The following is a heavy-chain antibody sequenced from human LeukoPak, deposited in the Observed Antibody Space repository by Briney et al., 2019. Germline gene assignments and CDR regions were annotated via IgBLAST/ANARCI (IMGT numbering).Heavy chain of an antibody. Sequence: SETLSLTCTVSGGSISSSGYYWGWIRQPPGKGLEWIGSIYHSGSTYYNPSLKSRVTISVDTSKNQFSLKLSSVTAADTAVYYCARDDYYDSSGYYFDYWGQGTLVTVSS. D-gene: IGHD3-22*01. CDR1: GGSISSSGYY. CDR3: ARDDYYDSSGYYFDY. V-gene: IGHV4-39*07. CDR2: IYHSGST. J-gene: IGHJ4*02.